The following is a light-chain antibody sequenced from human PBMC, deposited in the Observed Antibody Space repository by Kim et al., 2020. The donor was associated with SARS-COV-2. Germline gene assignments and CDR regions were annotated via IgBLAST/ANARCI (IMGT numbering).Light chain of an antibody. CDR3: QTWGTGMV. Sequence: GASVKLTCTLTSGHNTYAIAWHQKRPEKGPRYLMKVKSDGDHTRGDDVPDRFSASSSGAERYLTISNLRSDDEAEYYCQTWGTGMVFGGGTQLTVL. V-gene: IGLV4-69*01. CDR2: VKSDGDH. J-gene: IGLJ3*02. CDR1: SGHNTYA.